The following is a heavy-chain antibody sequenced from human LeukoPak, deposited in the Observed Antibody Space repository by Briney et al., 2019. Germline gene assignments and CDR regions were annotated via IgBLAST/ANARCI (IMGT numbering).Heavy chain of an antibody. D-gene: IGHD3-10*01. CDR2: IYYSGST. CDR3: ARARITMVRGVTEYYFDY. V-gene: IGHV4-59*01. Sequence: SETLSLTCTVSGGSISGYYWSWIRQPPGKGLEWIGYIYYSGSTNYNPSLKSRVTISVDTSKNQFSLKLSSVTAADTAVYYCARARITMVRGVTEYYFDYWGQGTLVTVSS. J-gene: IGHJ4*02. CDR1: GGSISGYY.